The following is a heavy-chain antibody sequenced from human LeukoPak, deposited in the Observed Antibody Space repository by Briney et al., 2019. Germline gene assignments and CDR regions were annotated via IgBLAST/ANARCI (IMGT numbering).Heavy chain of an antibody. Sequence: KSSETLSLTCAVSGYSITRGYYWGWIRQTPGEGLDWIAIIQHSGNTYYNPSLKSRGTISLDTSRNELSLRLNSVTAADTAVYYCARLAVRGLYYFDSWGQGTLVTVSS. D-gene: IGHD3-10*01. V-gene: IGHV4-38-2*01. J-gene: IGHJ4*02. CDR2: IQHSGNT. CDR3: ARLAVRGLYYFDS. CDR1: GYSITRGYY.